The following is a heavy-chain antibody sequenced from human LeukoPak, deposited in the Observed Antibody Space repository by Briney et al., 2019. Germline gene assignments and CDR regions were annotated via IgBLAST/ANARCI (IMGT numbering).Heavy chain of an antibody. V-gene: IGHV3-7*01. CDR1: GFTFSSYW. J-gene: IGHJ4*02. Sequence: GGSLRLSCAVSGFTFSSYWMNWVRQAPGKGLEWVAHIKQDGSEKNYVDSVKGRFTIFRDNAKSSLFLQMNDLRAEDTAVYYCAKGGRGNGEVYWGQGTLVTVSS. CDR2: IKQDGSEK. D-gene: IGHD2-8*01. CDR3: AKGGRGNGEVY.